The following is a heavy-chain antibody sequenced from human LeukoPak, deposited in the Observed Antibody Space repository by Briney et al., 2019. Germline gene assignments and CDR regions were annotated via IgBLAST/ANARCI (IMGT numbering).Heavy chain of an antibody. V-gene: IGHV3-48*01. CDR1: GFTFSSYS. CDR2: ISSSSSTI. Sequence: PGGSLRLSCAASGFTFSSYSMNWVRQAPGKGLEWVSYISSSSSTIYYADSVKGRFTISRDNAKNSLYLQMNSLRAEDTAVYYCARDRNTFVFDYWGQKILVTVSS. J-gene: IGHJ4*02. CDR3: ARDRNTFVFDY. D-gene: IGHD2/OR15-2a*01.